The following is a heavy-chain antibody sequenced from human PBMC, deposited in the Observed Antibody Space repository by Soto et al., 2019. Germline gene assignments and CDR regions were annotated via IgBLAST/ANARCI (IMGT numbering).Heavy chain of an antibody. CDR1: GYTFTSYG. V-gene: IGHV1-18*04. D-gene: IGHD2-15*01. J-gene: IGHJ3*02. CDR2: ISAYNGNT. CDR3: AREGYCSGGSCYPADAFDI. Sequence: ASVKVSCKASGYTFTSYGISWVRQAPGQGLEWMGWISAYNGNTNYAQKLQGRVTMTTDTSTSTAYMELRSLRSDDTAVYYCAREGYCSGGSCYPADAFDIWGQGTMVTVSS.